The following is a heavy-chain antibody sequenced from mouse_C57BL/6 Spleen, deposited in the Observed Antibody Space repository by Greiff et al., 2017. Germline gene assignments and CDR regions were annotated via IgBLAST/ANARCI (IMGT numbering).Heavy chain of an antibody. CDR3: ARTYGSSTYYAMDY. CDR1: GYSFTGYF. J-gene: IGHJ4*01. Sequence: EVQLQQSGPELVKPGDSVKISCKASGYSFTGYFMNWVMQSHGTSLEWIGRINPYNGDTFYNQKFKGKATLTVDKSSSTAHMKLRSLTSEDSAVYYCARTYGSSTYYAMDYWGQGTSVTVSS. CDR2: INPYNGDT. D-gene: IGHD1-1*01. V-gene: IGHV1-20*01.